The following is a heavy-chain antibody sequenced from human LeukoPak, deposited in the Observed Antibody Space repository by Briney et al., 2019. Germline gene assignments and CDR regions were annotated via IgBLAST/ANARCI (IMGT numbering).Heavy chain of an antibody. D-gene: IGHD6-13*01. Sequence: GGSLRLSCAASGFTVSSNYMSWVRQAPGKGLEWVSVIYSGGSTYYADSVKGRFTIFRHNSKNTLYLQMNSLRAEDTAVYYCARDGGIAAAVDYYYGMDVWGQGTTVTVSS. CDR1: GFTVSSNY. V-gene: IGHV3-53*04. CDR2: IYSGGST. J-gene: IGHJ6*02. CDR3: ARDGGIAAAVDYYYGMDV.